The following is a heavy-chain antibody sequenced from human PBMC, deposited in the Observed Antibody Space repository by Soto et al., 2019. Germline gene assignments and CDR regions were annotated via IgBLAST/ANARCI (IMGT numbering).Heavy chain of an antibody. CDR2: INHSGST. Sequence: SQTLSLTCAVYAGSFSAYYWSWIRQLPGKGLEWIGEINHSGSTNYNPSLKSRVTISVDTSKNQFSLKLSSVTAADTAVYYCVRVSRSSSWYYYHYGMDVWGQGTTVSVSS. CDR3: VRVSRSSSWYYYHYGMDV. D-gene: IGHD6-13*01. V-gene: IGHV4-34*01. J-gene: IGHJ6*02. CDR1: AGSFSAYY.